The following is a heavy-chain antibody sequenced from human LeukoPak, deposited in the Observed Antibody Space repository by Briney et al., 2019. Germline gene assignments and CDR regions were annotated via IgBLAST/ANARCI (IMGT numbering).Heavy chain of an antibody. V-gene: IGHV3-23*01. Sequence: GGSLRLSCAASGFTFSSYAMSWVRQTPGKGLEWVSAISGCGGSTYYADSVKGRFTISRDNSKNTLHLQMNSLRAEDTAVYYCARDCGSCYRQGTYGMDVWGQGTTVTVSS. CDR1: GFTFSSYA. CDR2: ISGCGGST. D-gene: IGHD2-15*01. CDR3: ARDCGSCYRQGTYGMDV. J-gene: IGHJ6*02.